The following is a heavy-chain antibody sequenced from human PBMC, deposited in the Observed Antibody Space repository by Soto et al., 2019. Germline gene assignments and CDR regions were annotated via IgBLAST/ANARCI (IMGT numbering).Heavy chain of an antibody. D-gene: IGHD2-15*01. V-gene: IGHV3-15*01. CDR3: TTFTPLCSVASCYDY. CDR2: IKSKTDGGTT. J-gene: IGHJ4*02. Sequence: GGSLRLSCAASGFTFRNAWMSWVRQGPGKGLEWVGRIKSKTDGGTTDYAAPVKGRFTISRDDSKNTLYLQMSSLKSEDTAVYYCTTFTPLCSVASCYDYWGQGTLVTVSS. CDR1: GFTFRNAW.